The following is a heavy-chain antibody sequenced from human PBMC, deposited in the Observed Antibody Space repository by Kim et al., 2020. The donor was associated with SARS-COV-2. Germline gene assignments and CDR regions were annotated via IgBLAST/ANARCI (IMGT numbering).Heavy chain of an antibody. V-gene: IGHV3-23*01. CDR3: ANNYYGAPTGHLDY. CDR1: GFTFSSYA. Sequence: GGSLRLSCAASGFTFSSYAMGWVRQAPGKGLEWVSGISGSGGNTFYADSVKGRFTISRDNSKSTLYLQMNSLRAEDTAVYYCANNYYGAPTGHLDYWGQG. J-gene: IGHJ4*02. CDR2: ISGSGGNT. D-gene: IGHD1-26*01.